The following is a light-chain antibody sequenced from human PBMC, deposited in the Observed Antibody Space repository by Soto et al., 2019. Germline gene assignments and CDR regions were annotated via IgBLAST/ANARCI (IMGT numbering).Light chain of an antibody. J-gene: IGKJ1*01. CDR2: SAS. CDR3: QRYDSAPWT. V-gene: IGKV1-27*01. Sequence: DIQMTQSPSSLSASVGDKVTITCRASQGISNYLAWYQQKPGKVPTLLIYSASTLQSGVPSRFSGSGSGTAFTLTISSLQPEDVATYYCQRYDSAPWTFGQGTKVAIK. CDR1: QGISNY.